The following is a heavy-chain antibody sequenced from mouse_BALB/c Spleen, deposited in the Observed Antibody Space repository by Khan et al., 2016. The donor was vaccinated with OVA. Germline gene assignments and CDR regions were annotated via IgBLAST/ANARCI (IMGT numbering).Heavy chain of an antibody. J-gene: IGHJ3*01. V-gene: IGHV1-7*01. CDR2: IDPSTGYA. CDR3: ARRGLNGIFDY. D-gene: IGHD1-3*01. Sequence: QVQLKESGAELAKPGASLKMSCTASGYSFITYWIHWVKQRPGQGLEWIGYIDPSTGYAEYNQKFTDKATLTADKSSSTAYMQLTSLTSEDSAVYYCARRGLNGIFDYWGQGTLVTVSA. CDR1: GYSFITYW.